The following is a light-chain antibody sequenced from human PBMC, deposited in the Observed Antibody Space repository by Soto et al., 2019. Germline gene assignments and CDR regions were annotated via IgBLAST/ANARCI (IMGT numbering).Light chain of an antibody. Sequence: EIVLTQSPGTLSLSPGERATLSCRASQSVNNVYLAWYQQKPGQDPRLLIYDVSSQATCIPDRFSGSGSGTDVTLTISRLEPEDFAVYYCQQSGTSPRTFGQGTKLEIK. V-gene: IGKV3-20*01. CDR1: QSVNNVY. J-gene: IGKJ2*01. CDR2: DVS. CDR3: QQSGTSPRT.